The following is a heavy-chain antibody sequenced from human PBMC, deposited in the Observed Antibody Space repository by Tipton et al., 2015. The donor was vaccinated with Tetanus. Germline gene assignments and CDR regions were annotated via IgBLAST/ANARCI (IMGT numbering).Heavy chain of an antibody. D-gene: IGHD6-6*01. Sequence: QVQLVQSGAEVKKPGASVKVSCKASGYTFTSYDINWVRQTTGQGLEWMGWMNPNSGNTGYAQKFQGRVTMTRNTSISTAYMELSSLRSEDTAVYYCARFPMGEYSSSLDYWGQGTLVTVSS. CDR1: GYTFTSYD. CDR2: MNPNSGNT. V-gene: IGHV1-8*01. J-gene: IGHJ4*02. CDR3: ARFPMGEYSSSLDY.